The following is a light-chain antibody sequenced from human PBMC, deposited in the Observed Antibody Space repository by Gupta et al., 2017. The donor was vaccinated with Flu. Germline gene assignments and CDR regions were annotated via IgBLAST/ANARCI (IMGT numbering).Light chain of an antibody. CDR3: ATWDDSLNGWV. J-gene: IGLJ3*02. CDR2: SNN. CDR1: TSNIGRNT. Sequence: QSVLAQPPSASGPPGQRVTISCSGSTSNIGRNTVNWYQHLPGTAPKLLIYSNNQRPSRVPDRFSGSKSGTSASLAISGLQSEDDTDYYCATWDDSLNGWVFGGGTKLTVL. V-gene: IGLV1-44*01.